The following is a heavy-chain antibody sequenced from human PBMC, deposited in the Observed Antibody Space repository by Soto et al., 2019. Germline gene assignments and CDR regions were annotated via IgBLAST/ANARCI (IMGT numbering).Heavy chain of an antibody. V-gene: IGHV3-23*01. J-gene: IGHJ4*02. D-gene: IGHD4-17*01. CDR3: AKDTPDSGDSRIDC. CDR2: ISGSGGST. Sequence: EVQLLESGGGLVQPGGSLRLSCAASGFTFSSYAMDWVRQAPGKGLEWVSAISGSGGSTYYADSVKGRFTFSRDNSKNTLYLQMNSLRAEDTAVYYCAKDTPDSGDSRIDCWGQGTLVTVSS. CDR1: GFTFSSYA.